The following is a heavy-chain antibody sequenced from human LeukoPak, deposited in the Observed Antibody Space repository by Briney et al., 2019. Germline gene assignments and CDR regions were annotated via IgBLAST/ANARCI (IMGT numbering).Heavy chain of an antibody. Sequence: ASVKLSCKASGYTFTSYYMHWVRQAPGQGLEWMGIINPSGGSTSYAQKFQGRVTMTRDTSTSTVYMELSSLRSEDTAVYYCARPMVRGLGAFDPWGQGTLVTVSS. CDR3: ARPMVRGLGAFDP. D-gene: IGHD3-10*01. CDR2: INPSGGST. J-gene: IGHJ5*02. CDR1: GYTFTSYY. V-gene: IGHV1-46*01.